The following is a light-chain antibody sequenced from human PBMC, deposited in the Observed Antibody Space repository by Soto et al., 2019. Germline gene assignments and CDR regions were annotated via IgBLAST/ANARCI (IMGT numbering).Light chain of an antibody. CDR1: EILLHSNGYNY. CDR2: LGS. J-gene: IGKJ1*01. V-gene: IGKV2-28*01. Sequence: DIFMTPLPLWLRVTPVDAASVSYSSTEILLHSNGYNYLDWYLHKPGQSKQLLIYLGSSRASGVTDRFSGGGLGTDFTLKIRRVEAEDVGIYYCLQALQTPPKFGKGNKGDIK. CDR3: LQALQTPPK.